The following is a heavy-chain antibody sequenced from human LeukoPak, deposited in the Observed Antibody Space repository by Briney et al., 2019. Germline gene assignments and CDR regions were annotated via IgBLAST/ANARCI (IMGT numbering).Heavy chain of an antibody. CDR2: TYYRSKWYY. Sequence: SQTLSLTCAISGDSVSSTSAAWTWIRQSPSRGLGWLGRTYYRSKWYYEYAVSVKSRITINPDTSKNQFSLQLNSVTPEDTAVYYCARGVGQYNWNSRFDYWGQGTLVTVSS. D-gene: IGHD1-7*01. CDR3: ARGVGQYNWNSRFDY. CDR1: GDSVSSTSAA. V-gene: IGHV6-1*01. J-gene: IGHJ4*02.